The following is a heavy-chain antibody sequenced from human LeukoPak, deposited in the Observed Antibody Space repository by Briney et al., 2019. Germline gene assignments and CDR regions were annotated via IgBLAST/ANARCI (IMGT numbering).Heavy chain of an antibody. CDR2: IYAGDSHT. D-gene: IGHD4-23*01. V-gene: IGHV5-51*01. Sequence: GESLRISCKGSGYRFTSNWIGWVRQMPGKGLEWMGNIYAGDSHTRYSPFFQGQVTISVDRSITTAFLHWSSLKASDTAMYYCARQDGNSQGAFDVWGQGTMVTVSS. J-gene: IGHJ3*01. CDR1: GYRFTSNW. CDR3: ARQDGNSQGAFDV.